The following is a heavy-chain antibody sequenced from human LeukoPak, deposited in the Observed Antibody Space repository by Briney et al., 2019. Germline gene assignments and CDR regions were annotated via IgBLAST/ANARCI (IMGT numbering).Heavy chain of an antibody. CDR1: GFIFSSYS. CDR3: ARVRGGWYMDV. Sequence: GGSLRLSCAASGFIFSSYSMNWVRQAPGKGLELVSFISSSTSTIYYADSVKGRFTISRDNAKNSLYLQMSSLRAEDTAVYYCARVRGGWYMDVWGKGTTVTVSS. CDR2: ISSSTSTI. D-gene: IGHD6-19*01. J-gene: IGHJ6*03. V-gene: IGHV3-48*04.